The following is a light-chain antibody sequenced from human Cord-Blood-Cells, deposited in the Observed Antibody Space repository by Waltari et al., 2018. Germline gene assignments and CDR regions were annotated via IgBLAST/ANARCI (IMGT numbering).Light chain of an antibody. V-gene: IGLV2-14*01. Sequence: QSAPTQPASVSGSPGQSITIPCTGTSTDAGGYYYVSSYQPHPGKAPKHMIYDVSNRPSGVSNRFSGSKSGNTASLTISVLQAEDEADYYCSSYTSSSTLGVFGGGTKLTVL. CDR1: STDAGGYYY. CDR3: SSYTSSSTLGV. CDR2: DVS. J-gene: IGLJ2*01.